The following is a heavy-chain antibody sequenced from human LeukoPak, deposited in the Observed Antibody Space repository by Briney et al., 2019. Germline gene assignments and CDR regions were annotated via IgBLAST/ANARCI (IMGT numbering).Heavy chain of an antibody. CDR3: ARNEAGSYGYCDN. CDR1: GGSINDYY. Sequence: SETLSLTCTVSGGSINDYYWSWIRQPAGKGLEWIGRIYSSGITNHNPSLKSRVTMSVDTSKNQFSLKLRSVTAADTAVYYCARNEAGSYGYCDNWGQGTLVSVSS. D-gene: IGHD5-18*01. J-gene: IGHJ4*02. CDR2: IYSSGIT. V-gene: IGHV4-4*07.